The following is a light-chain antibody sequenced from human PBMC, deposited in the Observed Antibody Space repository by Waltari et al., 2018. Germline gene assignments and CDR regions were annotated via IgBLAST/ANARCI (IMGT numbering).Light chain of an antibody. Sequence: EIVMKQALVTLSVSPGAGGALACRAGQSVSDNLACYQQQPGQAPSLLIYGASARATGIPARFSGSGSGTEFNLTISCLQSEDFAVYYCQKYNNLLRTFGQGTKLEI. J-gene: IGKJ2*01. CDR1: QSVSDN. CDR2: GAS. CDR3: QKYNNLLRT. V-gene: IGKV3D-15*01.